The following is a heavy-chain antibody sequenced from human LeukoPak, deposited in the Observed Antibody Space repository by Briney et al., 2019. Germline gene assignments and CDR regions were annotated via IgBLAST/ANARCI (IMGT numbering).Heavy chain of an antibody. CDR3: AKGDRYDFWSGPLFDP. CDR2: ISGSGGST. CDR1: GLTFSSYW. Sequence: PGGSLTLSCAPSGLTFSSYWMGSVRQPAGKGREWVSSISGSGGSTYYSDSVKGRFTISRDNSKNTLYLQMNSLIAEDTAVYYCAKGDRYDFWSGPLFDPWGQGTLVTVSS. J-gene: IGHJ5*02. D-gene: IGHD3-3*01. V-gene: IGHV3-23*01.